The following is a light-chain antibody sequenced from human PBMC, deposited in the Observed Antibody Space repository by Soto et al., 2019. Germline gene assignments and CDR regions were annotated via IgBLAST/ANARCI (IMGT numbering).Light chain of an antibody. CDR3: LQDYNYPRT. J-gene: IGKJ1*01. CDR1: HDIRTE. Sequence: ALQMTQSPSSLSASVGDRVTITCRASHDIRTELGWYQQKPGKAPKLLIYGATTLQSGVPSRFSGSGSGTDFTLTISVLQPEDCAPYYCLQDYNYPRTFGQGTKVEVK. CDR2: GAT. V-gene: IGKV1-6*01.